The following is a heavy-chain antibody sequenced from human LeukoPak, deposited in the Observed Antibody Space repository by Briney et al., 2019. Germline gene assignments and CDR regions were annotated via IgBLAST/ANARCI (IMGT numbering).Heavy chain of an antibody. CDR1: GFTFSTYG. D-gene: IGHD2-15*01. Sequence: PGGSLRLSCAASGFTFSTYGMHWVRQPPGKGLEWVAAISNGKTYYADSVRGRFAISRDDSTNTVYLHMNSLRDEDTALYHCVREAGYCAPVCVKTNWFDPWGQGTLVTVSS. CDR3: VREAGYCAPVCVKTNWFDP. V-gene: IGHV3-23*01. J-gene: IGHJ5*02. CDR2: ISNGKT.